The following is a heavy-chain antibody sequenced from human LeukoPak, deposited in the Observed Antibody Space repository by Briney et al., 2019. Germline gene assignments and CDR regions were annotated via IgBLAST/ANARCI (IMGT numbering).Heavy chain of an antibody. Sequence: GGSLRLSCAASGFTFSSYAMSWVRQAPGKGLVWVSRLNSDGSHTGYADSVKGRFTISRDNAKNTLYLQMNSLRAEDTAVYYCTRDFDQPSGNWGQGTLVTVSS. CDR2: LNSDGSHT. CDR3: TRDFDQPSGN. V-gene: IGHV3-74*01. J-gene: IGHJ4*02. D-gene: IGHD3-9*01. CDR1: GFTFSSYA.